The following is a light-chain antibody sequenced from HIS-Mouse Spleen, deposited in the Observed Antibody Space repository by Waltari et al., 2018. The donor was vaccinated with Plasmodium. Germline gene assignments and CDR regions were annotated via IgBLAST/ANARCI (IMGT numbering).Light chain of an antibody. J-gene: IGKJ2*01. CDR3: QQRSNWLHT. CDR1: QSVSSY. Sequence: EIVLTPSPATLSLSPGERATLSCRASQSVSSYLAWYQQKPGQAPRLLIYDASNRATGIPARFSGSGSGTDFTLTISSLEPEDFAVYYCQQRSNWLHTFGQGTKLEIK. V-gene: IGKV3-11*01. CDR2: DAS.